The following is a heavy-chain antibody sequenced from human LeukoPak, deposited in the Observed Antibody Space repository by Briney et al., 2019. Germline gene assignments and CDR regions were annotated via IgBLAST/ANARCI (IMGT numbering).Heavy chain of an antibody. J-gene: IGHJ4*02. Sequence: PSETLSLTCTVSGGSISSHYWSWIRQTPGKGLELIGYIYNSGGTDYNPSLKSRVSISMDRSMNQFSLELSSVTAADTAVYYCARLIGSGPFDYWGQGTLVTVSS. V-gene: IGHV4-59*08. CDR3: ARLIGSGPFDY. CDR2: IYNSGGT. CDR1: GGSISSHY. D-gene: IGHD3-10*01.